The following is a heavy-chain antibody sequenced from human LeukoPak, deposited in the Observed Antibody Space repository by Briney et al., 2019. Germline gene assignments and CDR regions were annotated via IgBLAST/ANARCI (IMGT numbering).Heavy chain of an antibody. CDR1: AGSMTDYY. Sequence: SETLSLTCTVSAGSMTDYYWSWIRQPAGKGLEWIGRIYTDGRTNYISSLKSRVTISLDTSKNQFSLKLSSVTAADTAVYYCARLYFDSTYYFDYWGQGTLVTVSS. J-gene: IGHJ4*02. CDR2: IYTDGRT. CDR3: ARLYFDSTYYFDY. D-gene: IGHD3-9*01. V-gene: IGHV4-4*07.